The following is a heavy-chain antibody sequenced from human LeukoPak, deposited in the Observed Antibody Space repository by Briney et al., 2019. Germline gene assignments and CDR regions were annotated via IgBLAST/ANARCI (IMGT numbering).Heavy chain of an antibody. D-gene: IGHD2-2*01. J-gene: IGHJ4*02. CDR3: AKGRYCSSTSCRTGPFDY. Sequence: PGGSLRLSCAASGLTFSSYGMHWVRQAPGKGLEWVAVISYDGSNKYYAESVKGRFTISRDNSKNTLYLRMNSLRAEDTAVYYCAKGRYCSSTSCRTGPFDYWGQGTLVTVSS. V-gene: IGHV3-30*18. CDR2: ISYDGSNK. CDR1: GLTFSSYG.